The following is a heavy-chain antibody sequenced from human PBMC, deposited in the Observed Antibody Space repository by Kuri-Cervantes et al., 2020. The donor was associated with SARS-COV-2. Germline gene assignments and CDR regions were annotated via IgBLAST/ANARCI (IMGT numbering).Heavy chain of an antibody. CDR1: GSSISNGSYY. V-gene: IGHV4-61*02. CDR2: FYTTERI. D-gene: IGHD5-18*01. J-gene: IGHJ4*02. CDR3: ARDVVHTYGWRAFDY. Sequence: SCTVSGSSISNGSYYWSWIRQPAGKGLEWIGRFYTTERINYNPSLKSRVTISVDTSKNQSSLRLTSVTAADTAVYYCARDVVHTYGWRAFDYWGREAWSPSPQ.